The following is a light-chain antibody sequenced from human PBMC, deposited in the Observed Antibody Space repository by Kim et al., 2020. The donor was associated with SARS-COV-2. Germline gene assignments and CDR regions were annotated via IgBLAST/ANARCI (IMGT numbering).Light chain of an antibody. CDR1: SSDVGGYNL. CDR3: SSYAGTNNFYV. J-gene: IGLJ1*01. V-gene: IGLV2-8*01. Sequence: QSVTTYCSGTSSDVGGYNLVSWHQRHPGKALKLNMYDVNKRPSGVPNRFSGSKSGNTASLTVSGLQAEDVADYYCSSYAGTNNFYVFGTGTKVTVL. CDR2: DVN.